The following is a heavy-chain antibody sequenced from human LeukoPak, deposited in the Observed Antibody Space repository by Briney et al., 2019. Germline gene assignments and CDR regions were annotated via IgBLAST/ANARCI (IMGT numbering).Heavy chain of an antibody. Sequence: GGSLRLSCAASGFTFSDYYMNWIRQAPGKGLEWVAYITSSDSPIYYADSVKGRFPISRDTARNSVDLQMNSPRAEDTAVYYCAREGIAAAGAWYFDLWGRGTLVTVSS. D-gene: IGHD6-13*01. CDR1: GFTFSDYY. J-gene: IGHJ2*01. V-gene: IGHV3-11*04. CDR2: ITSSDSPI. CDR3: AREGIAAAGAWYFDL.